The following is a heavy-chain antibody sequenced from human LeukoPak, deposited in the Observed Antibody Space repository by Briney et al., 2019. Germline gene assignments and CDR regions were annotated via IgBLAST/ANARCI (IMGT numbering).Heavy chain of an antibody. Sequence: GGSLRLSCAASGFTFSDYYMSWIRQAPGKGLVWVSYISSSGSTIYYADSVKGRFTISRDNAKNSLYLQMNSLRAEDTAVYYCARFCGRLRCPRDDGVFDYWGQGTLVTVSS. CDR3: ARFCGRLRCPRDDGVFDY. CDR1: GFTFSDYY. J-gene: IGHJ4*02. V-gene: IGHV3-11*01. D-gene: IGHD4-17*01. CDR2: ISSSGSTI.